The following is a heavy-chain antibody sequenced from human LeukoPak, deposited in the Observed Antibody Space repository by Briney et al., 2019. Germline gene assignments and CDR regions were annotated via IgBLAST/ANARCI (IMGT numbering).Heavy chain of an antibody. CDR3: ARDSGGAPNDN. Sequence: GGSLRLSCAASGFIVSSNSMSWVRQAPGKGLEWVSLISSDGNTYYADSVKGRFTISRDNSKDTLYLQMNSLRAEDTAVYYCARDSGGAPNDNWGQGTLVTVSS. CDR1: GFIVSSNS. D-gene: IGHD3-16*01. J-gene: IGHJ4*02. CDR2: ISSDGNT. V-gene: IGHV3-66*01.